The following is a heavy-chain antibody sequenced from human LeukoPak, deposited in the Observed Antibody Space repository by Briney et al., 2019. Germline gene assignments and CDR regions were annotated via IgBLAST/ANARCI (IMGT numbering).Heavy chain of an antibody. D-gene: IGHD3-22*01. CDR1: GFTFSSYW. J-gene: IGHJ4*02. Sequence: GGSLRLSCAASGFTFSSYWMSWVRQAPGKGLEWVANIKQDGSEKYYVDSVKGRFTISRDNAKNSLYLQMNSLRAEDTAVYYCARDRYYYDSSGYYYFDYWGQGTLVTVSS. CDR2: IKQDGSEK. V-gene: IGHV3-7*01. CDR3: ARDRYYYDSSGYYYFDY.